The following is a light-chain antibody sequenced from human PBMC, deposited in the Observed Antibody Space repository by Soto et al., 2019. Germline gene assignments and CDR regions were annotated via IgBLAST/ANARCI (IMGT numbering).Light chain of an antibody. CDR1: QSVSTN. V-gene: IGKV3-15*01. J-gene: IGKJ4*01. Sequence: DIVMTQSPATLSVSPGERAALSCRASQSVSTNLAWYHHNPGQAPRPLIYGASTRATGIPARFSGSGSGTEFTLTINGLQSEDFAVYDGQQYDNWLTFGGGTKVDIK. CDR2: GAS. CDR3: QQYDNWLT.